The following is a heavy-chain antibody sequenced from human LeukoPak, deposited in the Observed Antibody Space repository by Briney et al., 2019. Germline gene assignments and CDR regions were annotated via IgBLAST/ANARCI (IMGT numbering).Heavy chain of an antibody. Sequence: PGGSLRLSCAASGFSFSSYGMHWLRQAPGKGLEWLAVIWYDGSNKYYGDSVKGRFTISRDNYKKALYLQMNSLRVEDTDVYYCERGDGYNDAEYLQHWGEGTLVRVS. CDR3: ERGDGYNDAEYLQH. J-gene: IGHJ1*01. CDR1: GFSFSSYG. D-gene: IGHD5-24*01. CDR2: IWYDGSNK. V-gene: IGHV3-33*01.